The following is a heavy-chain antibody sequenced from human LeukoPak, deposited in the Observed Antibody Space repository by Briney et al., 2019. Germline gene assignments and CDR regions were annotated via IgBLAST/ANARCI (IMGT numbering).Heavy chain of an antibody. CDR1: GYTFTGYY. CDR3: ARDGYYYDSSGYYPHPDY. D-gene: IGHD3-22*01. Sequence: ASVKVSCKASGYTFTGYYMHWVRQAPGQGLEWMGWINPNSGGTNYAQKFQGRVTMTRDTSIRTAYMELSRLRSDDTAVYYCARDGYYYDSSGYYPHPDYWGQGTLVTVSS. V-gene: IGHV1-2*02. CDR2: INPNSGGT. J-gene: IGHJ4*02.